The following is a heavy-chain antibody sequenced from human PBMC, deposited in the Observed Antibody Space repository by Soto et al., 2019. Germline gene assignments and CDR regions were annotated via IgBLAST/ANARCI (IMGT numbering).Heavy chain of an antibody. CDR2: IRAYSGKT. CDR1: GYTFTSYG. J-gene: IGHJ6*02. CDR3: ARDLTTMDV. V-gene: IGHV1-18*01. Sequence: QVQLLQSVAEVKKPGASVKVSCKASGYTFTSYGISWARQAPGQGREWMGWIRAYSGKTNYAHKLQGRVTMTTDTSTSTAYMELRSLRSVGTSVYYCARDLTTMDVWGPGTTVPVSS. D-gene: IGHD1-1*01.